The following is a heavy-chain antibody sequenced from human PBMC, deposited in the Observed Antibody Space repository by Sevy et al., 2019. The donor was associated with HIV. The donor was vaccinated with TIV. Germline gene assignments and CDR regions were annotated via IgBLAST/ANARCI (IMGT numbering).Heavy chain of an antibody. CDR2: MSAKSGNT. Sequence: ASVKVSCKTSGYTFTSYDIHWVRQATGQGLEWMGWMSAKSGNTGYAQKFQGRVTMTRDTSISTAYMELSSLRSEDTAVYYCAWWWGTSYYYYYAMDVWGQGTTVTVSS. J-gene: IGHJ6*02. CDR3: AWWWGTSYYYYYAMDV. V-gene: IGHV1-8*01. D-gene: IGHD2-21*01. CDR1: GYTFTSYD.